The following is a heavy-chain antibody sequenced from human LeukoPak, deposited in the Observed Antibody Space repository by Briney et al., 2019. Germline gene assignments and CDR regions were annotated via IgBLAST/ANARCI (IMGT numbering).Heavy chain of an antibody. V-gene: IGHV4-61*02. CDR3: ARGGRYCSSTSCSPIRYFDY. D-gene: IGHD2-2*01. Sequence: SETLSLTCTVSGGSISSGSYYWSWLRQPAGKGLEWIGRIYTSGSTNYNPSLKSRVTISVDTSKNQFSLKLSSVTAADTAVYYCARGGRYCSSTSCSPIRYFDYWGQGTLVTVSS. J-gene: IGHJ4*02. CDR1: GGSISSGSYY. CDR2: IYTSGST.